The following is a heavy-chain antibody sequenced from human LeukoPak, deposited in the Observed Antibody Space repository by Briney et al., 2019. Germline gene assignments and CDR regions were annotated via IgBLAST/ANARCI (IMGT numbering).Heavy chain of an antibody. CDR2: IYYSGST. CDR3: ARGVSLSDAFDI. V-gene: IGHV4-61*01. J-gene: IGHJ3*02. CDR1: GGSISSSSYY. Sequence: SETLSLTCTVSGGSISSSSYYWSWIRQPPGKGLEWIGYIYYSGSTNYNPSLKSRVTISVDTSKNQFSLKLSSVTAADTAVYYCARGVSLSDAFDIWGQGTMVTVSS.